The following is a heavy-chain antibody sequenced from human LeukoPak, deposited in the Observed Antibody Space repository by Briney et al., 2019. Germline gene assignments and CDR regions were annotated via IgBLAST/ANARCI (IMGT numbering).Heavy chain of an antibody. CDR2: IIPILGIA. D-gene: IGHD4-17*01. V-gene: IGHV1-69*04. Sequence: SVKVSCKASGGTFSSYAISWVRQAPGQGLEWMGRIIPILGIANYAQKFQGRVTITADKSTSTAYMELSSLGSEDTAVYYCARDTSTVTTDYYGMDVWGQGTTVTVSS. J-gene: IGHJ6*02. CDR3: ARDTSTVTTDYYGMDV. CDR1: GGTFSSYA.